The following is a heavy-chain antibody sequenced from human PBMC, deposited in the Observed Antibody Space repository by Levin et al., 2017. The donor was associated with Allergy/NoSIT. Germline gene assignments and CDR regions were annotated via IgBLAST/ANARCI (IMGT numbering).Heavy chain of an antibody. V-gene: IGHV5-10-1*01. Sequence: GGSLRLSCKGSGYSFTSYWISWVRQMPGKGLEWMGRIDPSDSYINYNPSFQGHVTISVDKSISTAYLQWCSLKASDTATYYCARETVYSTSWAWFDLWGEGTLVTVSS. CDR2: IDPSDSYI. CDR1: GYSFTSYW. J-gene: IGHJ5*02. CDR3: ARETVYSTSWAWFDL. D-gene: IGHD2-2*01.